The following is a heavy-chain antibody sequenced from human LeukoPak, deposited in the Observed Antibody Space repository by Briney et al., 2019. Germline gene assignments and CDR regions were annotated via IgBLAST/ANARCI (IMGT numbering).Heavy chain of an antibody. CDR3: AGGYCSSTSCYPGDYFDY. J-gene: IGHJ4*02. CDR2: INPSGGST. V-gene: IGHV1-46*01. D-gene: IGHD2-2*01. CDR1: GYTFTSYY. Sequence: ASVKVSCKASGYTFTSYYMHWVRQAPGQGLEWMGIINPSGGSTSYAQKFQGRVTMTRDTSTSTVYMELSSLRSEDTAVYYCAGGYCSSTSCYPGDYFDYWGQGTLVTVSS.